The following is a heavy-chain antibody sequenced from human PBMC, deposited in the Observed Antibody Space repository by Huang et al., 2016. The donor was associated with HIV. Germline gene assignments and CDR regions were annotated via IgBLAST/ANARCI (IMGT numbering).Heavy chain of an antibody. CDR1: GGTFSSYA. J-gene: IGHJ4*02. Sequence: QVQLVQSGAEVKRPGSSVKVSCKTSGGTFSSYAIGWVRQVPGQGFEWVGGIIPIHATSNYAQKFQDRVTITAYESTDTAFLVLSGLKSEDTAMYFCARRQGGALLYWGQGTLITVT. CDR3: ARRQGGALLY. D-gene: IGHD2-21*02. CDR2: IIPIHATS. V-gene: IGHV1-69*13.